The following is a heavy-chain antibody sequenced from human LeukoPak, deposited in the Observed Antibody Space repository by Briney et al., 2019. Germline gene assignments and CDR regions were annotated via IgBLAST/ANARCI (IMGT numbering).Heavy chain of an antibody. J-gene: IGHJ4*02. D-gene: IGHD1-26*01. CDR2: FDLEDGET. V-gene: IGHV1-24*01. CDR1: GYTLTELS. CDR3: ATHSLYSGSYYYLDY. Sequence: ASVKVSCKVSGYTLTELSMHWVRQAPGKGLEWMGGFDLEDGETIYAQKFQGRVTMTEDTSTDTAYMELSSLRSEDTAVYYCATHSLYSGSYYYLDYWGQGTLVTVSS.